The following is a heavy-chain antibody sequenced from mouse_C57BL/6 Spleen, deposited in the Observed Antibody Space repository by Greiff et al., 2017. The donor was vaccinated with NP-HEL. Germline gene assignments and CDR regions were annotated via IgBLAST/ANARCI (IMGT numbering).Heavy chain of an antibody. CDR3: ARERWERFYYAMDY. V-gene: IGHV1-55*01. CDR1: GYTFTSYW. D-gene: IGHD1-1*02. J-gene: IGHJ4*01. CDR2: IYPGSGST. Sequence: QVQLQQSGAELVKPGASVKMSCKASGYTFTSYWITWVKQRPGQGLEWIGDIYPGSGSTNYNEKFKSKATLTVDTSSSTASMQLSSLTPEDSAVDDCARERWERFYYAMDYWGQGTSVTVSS.